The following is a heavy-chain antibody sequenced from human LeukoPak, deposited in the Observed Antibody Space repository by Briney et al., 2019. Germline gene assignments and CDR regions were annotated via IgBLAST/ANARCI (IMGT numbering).Heavy chain of an antibody. CDR3: AGGRPYYDFWSGYQLEQVDY. CDR2: IYSGGST. Sequence: PGGSLRLSCAASGFTVSSNYMSWVRQAPGKGLEWVSVIYSGGSTYYSESVKGRFTISRDNSKNTLYLQMNSLRAENTAVYYCAGGRPYYDFWSGYQLEQVDYWGQGTLVTVSS. V-gene: IGHV3-53*01. D-gene: IGHD3-3*01. CDR1: GFTVSSNY. J-gene: IGHJ4*02.